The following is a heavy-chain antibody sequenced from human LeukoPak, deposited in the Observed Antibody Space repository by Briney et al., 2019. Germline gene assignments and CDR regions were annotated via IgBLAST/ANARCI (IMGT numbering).Heavy chain of an antibody. J-gene: IGHJ6*04. CDR1: GFFFSDYY. CDR2: INGGGTTK. V-gene: IGHV3-11*01. Sequence: GGSLRLSCAASGFFFSDYYMNWIRQAPGKGLEWVSHINGGGTTKYYADSVRGRFTLSRDNAKNTLYLQMNNLRAEDTAVYYCTRGVFSDVWGTGTTVTVSS. CDR3: TRGVFSDV.